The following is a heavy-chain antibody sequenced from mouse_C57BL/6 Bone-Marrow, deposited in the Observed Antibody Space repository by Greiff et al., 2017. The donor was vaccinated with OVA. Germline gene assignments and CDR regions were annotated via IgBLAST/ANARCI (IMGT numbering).Heavy chain of an antibody. J-gene: IGHJ1*03. D-gene: IGHD1-1*01. Sequence: QVHVKQPGAELVRPGTSVKLSCKASGYTFTSYWMHWVKQRPGQGLEWIGVIDPSDSYTNYNQKFKGKATLTVDTSSSTAYMQLSSLTSEDSAVYYCARYITTVVARYFDVWGTGTTVTVSS. CDR1: GYTFTSYW. CDR3: ARYITTVVARYFDV. CDR2: IDPSDSYT. V-gene: IGHV1-59*01.